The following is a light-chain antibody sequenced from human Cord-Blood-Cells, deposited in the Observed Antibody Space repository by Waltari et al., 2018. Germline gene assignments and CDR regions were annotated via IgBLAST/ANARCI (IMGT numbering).Light chain of an antibody. Sequence: EIVLTQSPATLSLSPGERATLSYRPSQSVSSYLAWYQQKPGQDPRLLIYDASNRATGIPARFSGSGSGTDFTLTISSLEPEDFAVYYCQQRSNWPLTFGGGTKVEIK. J-gene: IGKJ4*01. CDR2: DAS. CDR1: QSVSSY. CDR3: QQRSNWPLT. V-gene: IGKV3-11*01.